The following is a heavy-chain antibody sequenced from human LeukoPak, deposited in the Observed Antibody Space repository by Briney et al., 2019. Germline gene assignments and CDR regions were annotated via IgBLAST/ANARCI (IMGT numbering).Heavy chain of an antibody. Sequence: GGSLRLSCAASGFSLSSENMHWVRQAPGKGLEYVSAISSDGGSAYYANSVKGRFTISRDNSRNTLYLQMGSLRAEDMAVYYCAAAPRSGYYSSWGQGTLVTVSS. V-gene: IGHV3-64*01. J-gene: IGHJ5*02. CDR1: GFSLSSEN. CDR2: ISSDGGSA. D-gene: IGHD3-22*01. CDR3: AAAPRSGYYSS.